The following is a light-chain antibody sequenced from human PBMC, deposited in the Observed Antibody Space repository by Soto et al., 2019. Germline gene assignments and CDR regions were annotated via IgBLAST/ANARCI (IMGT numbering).Light chain of an antibody. CDR3: QQYNNWPPKT. CDR1: QSGSGN. V-gene: IGKV3-15*01. CDR2: GAS. Sequence: EIVMTQSPATLSVSPGERATLSCRASQSGSGNLAWYQQKPGQAPRLLIYGASTRATGIPARFSGSGSGTEFTLTISSLQSEDFAVYYCQQYNNWPPKTFGQGTKLEIK. J-gene: IGKJ2*01.